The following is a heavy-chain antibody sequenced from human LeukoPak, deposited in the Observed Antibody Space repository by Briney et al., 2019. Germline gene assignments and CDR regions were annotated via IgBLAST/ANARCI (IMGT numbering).Heavy chain of an antibody. Sequence: PGGSLRLSCAASGFTFSSYSMTWVRQAPGKGLEWVSSISSSSSYIYYADSVKGRFTISRDNAKNSLYLQMNSLRAEDTAVYYCARDHEVGGVIVIAFDYWGQGTLVTVSS. CDR1: GFTFSSYS. V-gene: IGHV3-21*01. D-gene: IGHD3-16*02. CDR2: ISSSSSYI. CDR3: ARDHEVGGVIVIAFDY. J-gene: IGHJ4*02.